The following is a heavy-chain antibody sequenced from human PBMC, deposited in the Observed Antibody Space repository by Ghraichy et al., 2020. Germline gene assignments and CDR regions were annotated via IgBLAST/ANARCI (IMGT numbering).Heavy chain of an antibody. V-gene: IGHV4-39*01. D-gene: IGHD6-13*01. CDR3: ARQIGGAAAGADY. J-gene: IGHJ4*02. CDR2: FYYTGST. CDR1: GGSISSSSYY. Sequence: SETLSLTCTVSGGSISSSSYYWGWFRQPPGKGLEWIGNFYYTGSTFNSPSLNSRVTISADTSKNQFSLNLSSLTAADTAVYYCARQIGGAAAGADYWGQGTLVTVSS.